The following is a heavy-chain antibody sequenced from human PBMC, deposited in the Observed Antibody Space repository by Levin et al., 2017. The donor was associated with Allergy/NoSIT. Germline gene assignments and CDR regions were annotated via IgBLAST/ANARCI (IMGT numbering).Heavy chain of an antibody. CDR1: GGSISSSSYS. Sequence: PSETLSLTCTVSGGSISSSSYSWGWIRQPPGKGLEWIGNIYYSGSTYYNPSLKSRVTISVDTSKNQFSLNLSSVTAADKAVYDCARRNNYGSYADYWGQGTLVTVS. V-gene: IGHV4-39*01. CDR2: IYYSGST. J-gene: IGHJ4*02. D-gene: IGHD3-16*01. CDR3: ARRNNYGSYADY.